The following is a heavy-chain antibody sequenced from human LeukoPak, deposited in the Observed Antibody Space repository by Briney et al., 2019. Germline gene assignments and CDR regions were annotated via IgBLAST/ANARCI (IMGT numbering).Heavy chain of an antibody. CDR1: GFTSSTYA. CDR3: AKGARNTAPDY. Sequence: GGSLRLSCTASGFTSSTYAMSWVRQAPGKGLEWVSSISPSGGNTYYADSVKGRFTISRDNSKNTVYLQMNSLTAEDTAVYYCAKGARNTAPDYWGQGTLVTVSS. V-gene: IGHV3-23*01. CDR2: ISPSGGNT. D-gene: IGHD5-18*01. J-gene: IGHJ4*02.